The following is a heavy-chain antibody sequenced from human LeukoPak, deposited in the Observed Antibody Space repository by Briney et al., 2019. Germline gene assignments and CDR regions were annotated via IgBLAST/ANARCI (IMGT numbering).Heavy chain of an antibody. J-gene: IGHJ4*02. D-gene: IGHD5-18*01. CDR3: ARANGYGLLDC. CDR1: GGSFSGYY. CDR2: INHSGST. V-gene: IGHV4-34*01. Sequence: PSETLSLTCAVYGGSFSGYYWSWIRQPPGKGLEWIGEINHSGSTNYNPSLKSRVTISVDTSKNQFSLKLSSVTAADTAVYYCARANGYGLLDCWGQGTLVTVSS.